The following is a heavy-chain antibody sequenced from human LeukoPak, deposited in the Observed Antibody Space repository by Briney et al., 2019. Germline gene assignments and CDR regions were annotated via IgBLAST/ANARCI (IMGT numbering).Heavy chain of an antibody. V-gene: IGHV3-23*01. CDR2: ISGSAHKI. Sequence: GGSLRLSCVASGITFSNYAVSWVRQAPEKGLDWVSVISGSAHKIRYAGSVKGRFTISRDNSENIVYLQMNNLRVEDTAVYYCAGRPTGYSSGYIHWGQGTLVTVSS. CDR3: AGRPTGYSSGYIH. D-gene: IGHD5-18*01. CDR1: GITFSNYA. J-gene: IGHJ4*02.